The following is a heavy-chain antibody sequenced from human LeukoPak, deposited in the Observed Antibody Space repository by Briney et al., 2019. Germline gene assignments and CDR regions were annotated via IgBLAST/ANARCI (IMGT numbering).Heavy chain of an antibody. J-gene: IGHJ3*01. V-gene: IGHV5-51*01. CDR2: IYPGDSDT. Sequence: GESLQISCQESGYSFTNYWIGWVRQMPGKGLEWMGIIYPGDSDTRYSPSFQGQVTISVDKSISTAYLQWSSLKASDTAMYYCARQKENTRGSAFDLWGQGTVVTVS. CDR1: GYSFTNYW. CDR3: ARQKENTRGSAFDL. D-gene: IGHD2/OR15-2a*01.